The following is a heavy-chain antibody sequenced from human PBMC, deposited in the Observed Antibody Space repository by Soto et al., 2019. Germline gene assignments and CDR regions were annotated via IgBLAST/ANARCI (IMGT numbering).Heavy chain of an antibody. Sequence: PGGSRRLSCEASGFTFGSYDMSWVRQAPGRGLEWVSGTTGDGGHTYYIDSVKGRFTIPRDNSNNTLYLQMNSLRVEDRAVYYCARRQRRRPYYSHCWGPGTLVNVSS. CDR1: GFTFGSYD. V-gene: IGHV3-23*01. CDR3: ARRQRRRPYYSHC. CDR2: TTGDGGHT. D-gene: IGHD6-25*01. J-gene: IGHJ4*02.